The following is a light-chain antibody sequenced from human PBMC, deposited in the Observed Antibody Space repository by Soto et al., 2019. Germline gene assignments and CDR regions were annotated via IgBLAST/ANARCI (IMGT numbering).Light chain of an antibody. CDR3: SSYTDSSTVI. V-gene: IGLV2-14*01. J-gene: IGLJ2*01. CDR1: SSDVGGHNS. Sequence: QSALTQPASVSGSPGQSITISCTGTSSDVGGHNSVSWYQQHPGKAPKFMIYDVSNRPSGVSNRFSGSKSGSTASLTISGLQAEDEADYYCSSYTDSSTVIFGGGTKVTVL. CDR2: DVS.